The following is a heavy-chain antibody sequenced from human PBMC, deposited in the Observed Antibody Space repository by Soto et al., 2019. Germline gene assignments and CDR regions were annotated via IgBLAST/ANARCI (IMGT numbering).Heavy chain of an antibody. CDR1: GFTFSSYG. J-gene: IGHJ5*02. D-gene: IGHD4-4*01. V-gene: IGHV3-33*01. Sequence: QVQLVESGGGVVQPGRSLRLSCAASGFTFSSYGMHWVRQAPGKGLEWVAVIWYDGSNKYYADSVKGRFTISRDNSKNTLSLQMNSRRAEDTAGYYCAREGIMTTVRPVYCFDPWGQGTLVTVSS. CDR2: IWYDGSNK. CDR3: AREGIMTTVRPVYCFDP.